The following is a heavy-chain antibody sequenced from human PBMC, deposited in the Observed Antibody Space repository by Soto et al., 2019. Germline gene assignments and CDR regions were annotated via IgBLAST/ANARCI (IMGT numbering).Heavy chain of an antibody. J-gene: IGHJ6*02. CDR2: IIPIFGTA. V-gene: IGHV1-69*01. D-gene: IGHD2-21*01. Sequence: VRQAPGQGLEWMGGIIPIFGTANYAQKFQGRVTITADESTSTAYMELSSLRSEDTAVYYCASVVVRLYGMDVWGQGTTVTVSS. CDR3: ASVVVRLYGMDV.